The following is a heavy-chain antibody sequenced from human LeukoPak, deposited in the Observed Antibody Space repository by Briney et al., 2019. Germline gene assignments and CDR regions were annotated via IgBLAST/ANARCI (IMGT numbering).Heavy chain of an antibody. CDR2: INPNSGGT. V-gene: IGHV1-2*06. CDR3: ARGRMVYAMGFDP. J-gene: IGHJ5*02. Sequence: ASVKVSCKASGYTFTGYYMHWVRQAPGQGLEWMGRINPNSGGTNYAQKFQGRVTMTRDTSISTAYMELSRLRSDDTAVHYCARGRMVYAMGFDPWGQGTLVTVSS. D-gene: IGHD2-8*01. CDR1: GYTFTGYY.